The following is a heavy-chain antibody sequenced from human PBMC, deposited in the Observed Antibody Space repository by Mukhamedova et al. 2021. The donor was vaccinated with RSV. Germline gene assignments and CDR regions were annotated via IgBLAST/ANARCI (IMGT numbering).Heavy chain of an antibody. CDR1: G. V-gene: IGHV3-30*19. CDR2: ISYDGSNK. D-gene: IGHD3-22*01. CDR3: ARGRRPGFTMIVVVGGY. Sequence: GMHWVRQAPGKGLEWVAVISYDGSNKYYADSVKGRFTISRDNSKNTLYLQMNSLRAEDTAVYYCARGRRPGFTMIVVVGGYWGQGT. J-gene: IGHJ4*02.